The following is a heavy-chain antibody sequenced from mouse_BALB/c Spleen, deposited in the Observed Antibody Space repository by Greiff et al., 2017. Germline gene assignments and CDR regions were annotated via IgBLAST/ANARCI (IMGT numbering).Heavy chain of an antibody. CDR1: GYTFTSYW. V-gene: IGHV1S81*02. D-gene: IGHD2-1*01. Sequence: QVQLKQPGAELVKPGASVKLSCKASGYTFTSYWMHWVKQRPGQGLEWIGEINPSNGRTNYNEKFKSKATLTVDKSSSTAYMQLSSLTSEDSAVYYCARFGKGFAYWGQGTLVTVSA. CDR3: ARFGKGFAY. J-gene: IGHJ3*01. CDR2: INPSNGRT.